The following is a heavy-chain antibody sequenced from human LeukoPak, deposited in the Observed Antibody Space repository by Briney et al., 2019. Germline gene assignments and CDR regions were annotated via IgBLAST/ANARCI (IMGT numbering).Heavy chain of an antibody. CDR2: INPNSGGT. D-gene: IGHD2-8*01. J-gene: IGHJ6*03. V-gene: IGHV1-2*02. CDR3: ARGAFCTNGVCYTPRMDV. Sequence: GASVKVSFKASGYTFTGYYMHWVRQAPGQGLEWMGGINPNSGGTNYAQKFQGRVTMTRDTSISTAYMELSRLRSDDTAVYYCARGAFCTNGVCYTPRMDVWGKGTTVTVSS. CDR1: GYTFTGYY.